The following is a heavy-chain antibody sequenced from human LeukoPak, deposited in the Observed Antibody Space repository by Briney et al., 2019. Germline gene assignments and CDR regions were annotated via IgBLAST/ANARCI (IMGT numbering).Heavy chain of an antibody. D-gene: IGHD2-2*01. CDR2: FDPEDGET. V-gene: IGHV1-24*01. J-gene: IGHJ4*02. CDR1: GGTFSSYA. CDR3: ATYCSSTSCQYYFDY. Sequence: ASVKVSCKASGGTFSSYAISWVRQAPGKGLEWMGGFDPEDGETIYAQKFQGRVTMTEDTSTDTAYMELSGLRSEDTAVYYCATYCSSTSCQYYFDYWGQGTLVTVSS.